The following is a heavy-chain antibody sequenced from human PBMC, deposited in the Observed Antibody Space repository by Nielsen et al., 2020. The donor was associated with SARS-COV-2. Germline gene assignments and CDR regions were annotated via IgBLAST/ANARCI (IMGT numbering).Heavy chain of an antibody. V-gene: IGHV4-59*01. Sequence: SETLSLTCTVSGASISSFYWSWIRQPPGKGLEWIGYIYYNESPNYNPSLKSRVTISVDTSKNHFSLKLSSVTAADTAVYYCASSGYDRRFGYWGQGTLVTVSS. J-gene: IGHJ4*02. D-gene: IGHD5-12*01. CDR1: GASISSFY. CDR2: IYYNESP. CDR3: ASSGYDRRFGY.